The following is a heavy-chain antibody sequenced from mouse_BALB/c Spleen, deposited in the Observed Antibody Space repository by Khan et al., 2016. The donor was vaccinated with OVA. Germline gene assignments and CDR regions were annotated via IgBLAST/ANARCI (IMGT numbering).Heavy chain of an antibody. Sequence: EVQLQESGPGLVKPSQSLSLTCTVTGYSITSDYAWNWIRQFPGSNLEWMGYISYSGNTKYTPSLKSRISITRDTSKNQFFLQLNSVTIEDTATYYCARIKGGDFDYWGQGTTLTVSS. CDR1: GYSITSDYA. CDR3: ARIKGGDFDY. J-gene: IGHJ2*01. CDR2: ISYSGNT. V-gene: IGHV3-2*02.